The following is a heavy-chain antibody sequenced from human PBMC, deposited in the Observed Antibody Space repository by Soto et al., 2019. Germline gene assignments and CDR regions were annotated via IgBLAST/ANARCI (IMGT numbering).Heavy chain of an antibody. CDR3: ATSIVVVTAMGYYFDY. Sequence: QVQLVQSGAEVKKPGSSVKVSCKASGGTFSSYAISWVRQAPGQGLEWMGGIIPIFGTANYAQKFQGRVTITADESTSTAYMELSSLRSEDTAVYYCATSIVVVTAMGYYFDYWGQGTLVTVSS. D-gene: IGHD2-21*02. V-gene: IGHV1-69*01. CDR1: GGTFSSYA. CDR2: IIPIFGTA. J-gene: IGHJ4*02.